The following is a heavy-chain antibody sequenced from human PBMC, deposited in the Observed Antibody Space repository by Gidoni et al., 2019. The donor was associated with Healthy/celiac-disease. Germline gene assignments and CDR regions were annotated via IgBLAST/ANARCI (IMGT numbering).Heavy chain of an antibody. V-gene: IGHV3-30-3*01. D-gene: IGHD2-2*01. J-gene: IGHJ4*02. CDR1: GFTFSSYA. CDR2: ISYDGSNK. Sequence: QVQLVESGGGVVQPGRSLRLSCAAPGFTFSSYAMHWVRQAPGKGLEWVAVISYDGSNKYYADSVKGRFTISRDNPKNTLYLQMNSLRAEDTAVYYCASGGGDDFLDFFVPGDYWGQGTLVTVSS. CDR3: ASGGGDDFLDFFVPGDY.